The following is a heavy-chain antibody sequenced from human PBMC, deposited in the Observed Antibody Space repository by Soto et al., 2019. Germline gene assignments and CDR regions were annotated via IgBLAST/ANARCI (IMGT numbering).Heavy chain of an antibody. CDR2: IWYDGSNK. CDR1: GFTFSSYG. Sequence: GGSLRLSCAASGFTFSSYGMHWVRQAPGKGLEWVAVIWYDGSNKYYADSVKGRFTISRDNSKNTLYLQMNSLRAEDTAVYYCARAPLEDGQTTVDIWGQGTMVTVSS. J-gene: IGHJ3*02. CDR3: ARAPLEDGQTTVDI. D-gene: IGHD1-1*01. V-gene: IGHV3-33*01.